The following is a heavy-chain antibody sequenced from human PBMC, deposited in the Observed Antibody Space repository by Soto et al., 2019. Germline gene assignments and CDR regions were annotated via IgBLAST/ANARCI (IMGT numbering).Heavy chain of an antibody. CDR1: GGTFSSYA. CDR3: VSGSYWDSVPKVGPHLDY. Sequence: QVQLVQSGAEVKKPGSSVKVSCKASGGTFSSYAISWVRQAPGQGLEWMGGIIPIFGTANYAQKFQGRVTITADKSTSTAYMELSSLRSEDTAVYYCVSGSYWDSVPKVGPHLDYWGQGTLVTVSS. D-gene: IGHD1-26*01. CDR2: IIPIFGTA. J-gene: IGHJ4*02. V-gene: IGHV1-69*06.